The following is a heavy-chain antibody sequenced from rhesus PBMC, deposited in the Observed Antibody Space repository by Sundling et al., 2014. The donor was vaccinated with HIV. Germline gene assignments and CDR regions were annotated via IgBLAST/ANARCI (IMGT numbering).Heavy chain of an antibody. CDR2: VSGRDYST. V-gene: IGHV4-173*01. Sequence: QVQLQESGPGLVEPSETLSLTCTVSNHSLTSNYWSWIRQSPGKGLEWIGRVSGRDYSTDYNPSLKSGVTISIDTSRNQFFLKLSSVTAADTAVYYCATALDCSGIYCHAFDFWGQGVLVTVSS. CDR3: ATALDCSGIYCHAFDF. CDR1: NHSLTSNY. D-gene: IGHD2-27*01. J-gene: IGHJ4*01.